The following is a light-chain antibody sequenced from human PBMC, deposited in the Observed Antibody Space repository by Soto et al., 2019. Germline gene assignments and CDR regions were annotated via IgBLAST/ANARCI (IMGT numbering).Light chain of an antibody. V-gene: IGLV2-11*01. CDR1: SSDVGAYNY. CDR3: CSYTNSAYV. Sequence: QSALTQPRSVSGSPGQSVTMSSTGTSSDVGAYNYVSWYQQHPAKAPNLMIYDVSKRPSGVPDRFSGSKSGNTASLTISGLQAEDEGDYYCCSYTNSAYVFGTGTKVTVL. J-gene: IGLJ1*01. CDR2: DVS.